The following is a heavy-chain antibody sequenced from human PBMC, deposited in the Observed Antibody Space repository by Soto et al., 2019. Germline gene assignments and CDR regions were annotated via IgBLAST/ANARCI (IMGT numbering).Heavy chain of an antibody. CDR1: GGTFSSYA. Sequence: SVKVSCKASGGTFSSYAINWVRQAPGQGLEWMGGIIPIFGTANYAQKFQGRVTITADESTSTAYMELSSLRSEDTAVYYCARFPSIAAAGYYYGMDVWGQGTTVTVSS. CDR2: IIPIFGTA. V-gene: IGHV1-69*13. CDR3: ARFPSIAAAGYYYGMDV. J-gene: IGHJ6*02. D-gene: IGHD6-13*01.